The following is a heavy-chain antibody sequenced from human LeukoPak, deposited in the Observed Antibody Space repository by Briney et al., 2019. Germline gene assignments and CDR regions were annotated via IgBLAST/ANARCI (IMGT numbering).Heavy chain of an antibody. J-gene: IGHJ4*02. D-gene: IGHD2-15*01. V-gene: IGHV3-23*01. CDR3: AKQLGYCSDGSCYFPY. CDR1: GFTFSSSA. Sequence: GGSLRLSCAASGFTFSSSAMSWVRQAPGKGLEWVSAISNNGGYTFYADSVQGRFTISRDNSKSTLCLQMNSLRAEDTTVYYCAKQLGYCSDGSCYFPYWGQGTLVTVSS. CDR2: ISNNGGYT.